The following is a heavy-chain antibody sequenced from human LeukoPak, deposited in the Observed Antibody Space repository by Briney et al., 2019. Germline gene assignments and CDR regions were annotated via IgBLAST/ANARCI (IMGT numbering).Heavy chain of an antibody. V-gene: IGHV1-2*01. CDR1: GYTFIGYY. J-gene: IGHJ4*02. Sequence: GASVKVSCKASGYTFIGYYVHWVRQAPGQGLEWMGWMIPNSGGPNYPQKFQGRVASTRDTSITTAYMDLSRLTSDDTAVYYCARDRYGDGFAHFDYWGQGALATVSS. CDR3: ARDRYGDGFAHFDY. CDR2: MIPNSGGP. D-gene: IGHD5-24*01.